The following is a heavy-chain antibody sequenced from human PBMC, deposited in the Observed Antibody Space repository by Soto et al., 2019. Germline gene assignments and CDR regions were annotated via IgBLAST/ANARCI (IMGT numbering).Heavy chain of an antibody. J-gene: IGHJ4*02. Sequence: ETLSLTCTVSGDSIRSYYWTWIRQPPGRGLEWIGHVYYGGSTNYNPSLQSRVTISLDTSKNQFSLRLTSMTAADAAVYYCAGEGALATFGVVWGQGTRVTVSS. CDR1: GDSIRSYY. CDR2: VYYGGST. D-gene: IGHD3-3*01. V-gene: IGHV4-59*01. CDR3: AGEGALATFGVV.